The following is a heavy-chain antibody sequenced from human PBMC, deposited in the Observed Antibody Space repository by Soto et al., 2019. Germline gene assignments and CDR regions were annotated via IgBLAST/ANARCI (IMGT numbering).Heavy chain of an antibody. CDR2: MYAGGDT. CDR3: VSRIPSWVFDY. CDR1: GLSVSDNY. Sequence: PGGSLRLSCGASGLSVSDNYMGWVRQAPGRGLEWVSVMYAGGDTHYADSVKGRFTISSDKSENTLYLQMNSLRDEDTGVYFCVSRIPSWVFDYWGLGALVTVSS. D-gene: IGHD2-21*01. J-gene: IGHJ4*01. V-gene: IGHV3-53*01.